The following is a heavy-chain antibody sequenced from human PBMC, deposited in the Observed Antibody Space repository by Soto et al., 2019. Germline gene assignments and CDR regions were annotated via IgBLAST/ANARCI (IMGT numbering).Heavy chain of an antibody. CDR2: IIPTFGTS. J-gene: IGHJ3*02. CDR1: GGTFSSSA. Sequence: QVQLEQSGAEVRKPGSSVKVSCKASGGTFSSSAINWLRQAPGQGPEWMGGIIPTFGTSNYIPKLRGRVTITADTSTETAYMEVSSLTSGDTAVYYWARSGTAGRKGFDIWGQGTMVTVSA. V-gene: IGHV1-69*06. D-gene: IGHD6-19*01. CDR3: ARSGTAGRKGFDI.